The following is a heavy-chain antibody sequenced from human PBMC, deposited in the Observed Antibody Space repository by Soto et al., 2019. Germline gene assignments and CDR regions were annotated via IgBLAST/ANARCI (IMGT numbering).Heavy chain of an antibody. J-gene: IGHJ4*02. CDR2: LSYNGNT. CDR1: GGSIGSVNYF. Sequence: SETLSLTCTVSGGSIGSVNYFWGWLRQPPGKGLQWVGSLSYNGNTDYNPSLKSRVAISVDTSKNQFSLKLSSVTAADTAVYYCASQHPVTYCTNSVCPNYWGQGALVTVSS. V-gene: IGHV4-39*01. CDR3: ASQHPVTYCTNSVCPNY. D-gene: IGHD2-8*01.